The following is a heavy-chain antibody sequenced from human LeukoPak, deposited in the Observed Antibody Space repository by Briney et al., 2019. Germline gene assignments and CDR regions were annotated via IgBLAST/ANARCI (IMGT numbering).Heavy chain of an antibody. CDR1: GFTFSNYW. CDR3: AREDGVGSSYAFDI. D-gene: IGHD6-6*01. J-gene: IGHJ3*02. Sequence: GGSLRLSCAASGFTFSNYWMSWVRQAPGKGLEWVANIKQDGSEKYYVDSVKGRFTISRDNAKNSLYLQMNSLRAGDTAVYYCAREDGVGSSYAFDIWGQGTMVIVSS. V-gene: IGHV3-7*01. CDR2: IKQDGSEK.